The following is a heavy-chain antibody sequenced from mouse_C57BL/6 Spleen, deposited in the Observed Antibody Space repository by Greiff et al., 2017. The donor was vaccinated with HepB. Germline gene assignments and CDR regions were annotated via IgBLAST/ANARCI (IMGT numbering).Heavy chain of an antibody. CDR3: AREREVLRLFDY. Sequence: QQSCKASGYTFTSYGISWVKQRTGQGLEWIGEIYPRSGNTYYNEKFKGKATLTADKSSSTAYMELRSLTSEDSAVYFCAREREVLRLFDYWGQGTTLTVSS. D-gene: IGHD1-2*01. V-gene: IGHV1-81*01. CDR2: IYPRSGNT. CDR1: GYTFTSYG. J-gene: IGHJ2*01.